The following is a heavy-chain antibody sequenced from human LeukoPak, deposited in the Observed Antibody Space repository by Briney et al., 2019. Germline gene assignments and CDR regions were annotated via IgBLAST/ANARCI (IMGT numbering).Heavy chain of an antibody. J-gene: IGHJ5*02. CDR2: IYTSGST. D-gene: IGHD3-22*01. V-gene: IGHV4-4*07. CDR1: GGSISSYY. CDR3: ARDRWDSSGYYYSWFDP. Sequence: ETLSLTCTVSGGSISSYYWSWIRRPAGKGLEWIGRIYTSGSTNYNPSLKSRVTMSVDTSKNQFSLKLSSVTAADTAVYYCARDRWDSSGYYYSWFDPWGQGTLVTVSS.